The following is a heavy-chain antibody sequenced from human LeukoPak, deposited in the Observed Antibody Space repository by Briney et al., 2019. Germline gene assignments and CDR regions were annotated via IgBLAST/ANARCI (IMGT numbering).Heavy chain of an antibody. D-gene: IGHD3-22*01. CDR2: ISSSGSSI. Sequence: PGGSLRLSCAASGFTFSSYELNWVRQTPGKGLEWVSYISSSGSSIYYADSVKGRFTISRDNAKNSLYLQMNSLRAEDTAVYYCARQYYYDTSGYDAFDIWGQGTMVTVSS. CDR1: GFTFSSYE. V-gene: IGHV3-48*03. J-gene: IGHJ3*02. CDR3: ARQYYYDTSGYDAFDI.